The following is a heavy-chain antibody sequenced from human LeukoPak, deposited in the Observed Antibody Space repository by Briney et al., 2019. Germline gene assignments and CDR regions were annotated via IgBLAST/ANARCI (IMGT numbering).Heavy chain of an antibody. CDR3: ARGFGAGNYYYGWFDP. CDR2: IYTSGST. J-gene: IGHJ5*02. D-gene: IGHD3-10*01. V-gene: IGHV4-61*02. CDR1: GGSISSGSYY. Sequence: SQTLSLTCTVSGGSISSGSYYWSWIRQPAGKGLEWIGRIYTSGSTNYNPSLKSRVSISRDMSKNQLSLMLSSVTAADTAVYYCARGFGAGNYYYGWFDPWGQGTLVSVSS.